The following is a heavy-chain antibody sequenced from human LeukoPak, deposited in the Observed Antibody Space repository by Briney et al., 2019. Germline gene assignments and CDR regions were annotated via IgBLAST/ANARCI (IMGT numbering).Heavy chain of an antibody. CDR2: INPNSGGT. CDR3: TRSWIQLWTPDFDH. V-gene: IGHV1-2*06. Sequence: GASVKVSCKASGYTFTGYYMHWVRPAPGQGLEWMGRINPNSGGTKYAQKFQNRVTMTSDTSVSTAYMELNGLRSDDTAIYYCTRSWIQLWTPDFDHWGQGTLVTVSS. D-gene: IGHD5-18*01. CDR1: GYTFTGYY. J-gene: IGHJ4*02.